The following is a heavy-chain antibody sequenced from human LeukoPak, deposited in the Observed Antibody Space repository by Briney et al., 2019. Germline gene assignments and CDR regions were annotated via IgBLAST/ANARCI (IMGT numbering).Heavy chain of an antibody. D-gene: IGHD6-13*01. Sequence: ASVKVSCKASGYTFTGYYMHWVRQAPGQGLEWMGWINPNSGGTNYAQKFQGRVTMTRDTSISTAYMELSRLRSDDTAVYYCANLAAAGTTTEIFDYWGQGTLVTVSS. J-gene: IGHJ4*02. CDR3: ANLAAAGTTTEIFDY. V-gene: IGHV1-2*02. CDR1: GYTFTGYY. CDR2: INPNSGGT.